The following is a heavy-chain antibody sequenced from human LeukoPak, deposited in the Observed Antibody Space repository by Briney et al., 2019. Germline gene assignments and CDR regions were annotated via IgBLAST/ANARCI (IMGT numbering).Heavy chain of an antibody. CDR2: IYTSGST. D-gene: IGHD3-22*01. CDR1: GGSISSGSYY. J-gene: IGHJ2*01. CDR3: ARLDYYDSSDETFDL. Sequence: SETLSLTCTVSGGSISSGSYYWSWIRQPAGKGLEWIGRIYTSGSTNYNPSPKSRVTISVDTSKNQFSLKLSSVTAADTAVYYCARLDYYDSSDETFDLWGRGTLVTVSS. V-gene: IGHV4-61*02.